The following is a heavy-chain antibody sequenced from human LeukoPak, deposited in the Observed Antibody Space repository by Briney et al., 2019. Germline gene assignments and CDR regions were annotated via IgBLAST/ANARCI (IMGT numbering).Heavy chain of an antibody. CDR2: MNPNSGNT. Sequence: ASVKVSCKASGGTFSSYSISWVRQATGQGLEWVGWMNPNSGNTGYAQKFQGRVTMTRNTSISTAYMELSSLRSEDTAVYYCARGPVVVAATFFDYWGQGTLVTVSS. CDR3: ARGPVVVAATFFDY. J-gene: IGHJ4*02. D-gene: IGHD2-15*01. V-gene: IGHV1-8*02. CDR1: GGTFSSYS.